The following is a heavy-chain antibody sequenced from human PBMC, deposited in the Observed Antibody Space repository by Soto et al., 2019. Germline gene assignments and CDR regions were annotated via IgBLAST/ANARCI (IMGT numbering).Heavy chain of an antibody. CDR3: ARHGYDYGDYNYYFDY. J-gene: IGHJ4*02. CDR1: GGSISSSSYY. CDR2: IYYSGST. Sequence: SETLSLTCTVSGGSISSSSYYWGWIRQPPGKGLEWIGSIYYSGSTYYNPSLKSRVTISVDTSKNQFSLKLSSVTAADTAVYYCARHGYDYGDYNYYFDYWGQGTLVTVSS. D-gene: IGHD4-17*01. V-gene: IGHV4-39*01.